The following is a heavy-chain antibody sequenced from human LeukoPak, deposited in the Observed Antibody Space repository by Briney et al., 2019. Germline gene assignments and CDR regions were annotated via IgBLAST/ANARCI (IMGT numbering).Heavy chain of an antibody. CDR3: ASQPSSSYYYFDY. J-gene: IGHJ4*02. CDR1: GFTFSNAW. D-gene: IGHD6-13*01. CDR2: IYSGGTT. Sequence: GGSLRLSCAASGFTFSNAWMSWVRQAPGKGLVWVSVIYSGGTTYYADSVKGRFTISRDNSKNTLYLQMNSLRAEDTAVYYCASQPSSSYYYFDYWGQGTLVTVSS. V-gene: IGHV3-53*01.